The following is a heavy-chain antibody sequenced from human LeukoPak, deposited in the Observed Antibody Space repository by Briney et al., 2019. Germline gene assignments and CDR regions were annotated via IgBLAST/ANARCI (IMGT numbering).Heavy chain of an antibody. CDR3: ARDPISTQDYGSGSYTFDY. D-gene: IGHD3-10*01. V-gene: IGHV3-30-3*01. CDR1: GFTFSSYA. Sequence: PGGSLRLSCAASGFTFSSYAMYWVRQAPGKGLEWVSVISHDGSDKYYADSVKGRFTISRDNSKNTLYLQMNSLRTEDTAVYYCARDPISTQDYGSGSYTFDYWGQGTLVTVSS. CDR2: ISHDGSDK. J-gene: IGHJ4*02.